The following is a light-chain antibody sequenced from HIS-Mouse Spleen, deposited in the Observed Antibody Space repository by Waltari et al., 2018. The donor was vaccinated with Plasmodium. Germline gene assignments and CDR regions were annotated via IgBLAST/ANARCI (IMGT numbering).Light chain of an antibody. CDR1: ALPKKY. V-gene: IGLV3-10*01. Sequence: SYELTQPPSVSVSPGQTARITCSGDALPKKYAYWYQQKSGQAPVLVIYEDSKRPSGIPEGFAGSNSGNTATLTISRAQAGDEADYYCQVWDSSTVVFGGGTKLTVL. CDR3: QVWDSSTVV. J-gene: IGLJ2*01. CDR2: EDS.